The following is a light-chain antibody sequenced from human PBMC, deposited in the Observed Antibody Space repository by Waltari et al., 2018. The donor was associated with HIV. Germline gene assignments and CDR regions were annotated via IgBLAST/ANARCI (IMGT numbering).Light chain of an antibody. CDR1: ALPRQF. Sequence: SYELAQPPSVSVSTGQTARLTCSGDALPRQFVYWYQQKPGQAPIVVIYKDSERPSGIPERFSGFISGTTATLTISAVQAEDEADYYCQSADITGTLGVFGGGTRLTV. CDR3: QSADITGTLGV. CDR2: KDS. V-gene: IGLV3-25*03. J-gene: IGLJ2*01.